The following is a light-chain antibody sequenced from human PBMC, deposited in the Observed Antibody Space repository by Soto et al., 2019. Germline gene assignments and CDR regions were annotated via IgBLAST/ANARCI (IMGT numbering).Light chain of an antibody. CDR1: QSISTW. CDR3: RHYNSYSET. V-gene: IGKV1-5*03. CDR2: QAS. J-gene: IGKJ1*01. Sequence: DIQMTQSPSTLSASVGDRVSITCRASQSISTWLAWYQQKPGKAPKLLIYQASSLESGVPSRFSGSGSGTEFTLTISSMQPDDFATYYCRHYNSYSETFGQGTKVEIK.